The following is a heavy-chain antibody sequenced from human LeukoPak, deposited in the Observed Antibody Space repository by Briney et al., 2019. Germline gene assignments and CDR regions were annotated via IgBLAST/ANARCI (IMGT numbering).Heavy chain of an antibody. CDR2: IYYSGST. V-gene: IGHV4-39*01. Sequence: PSETLSLTCTVSGGSISSSSYYWGWSRQPPGKGLEWIGSIYYSGSTYYDPSLKSRVTISVDTSKNQFSLKLSSVTAADTAVYYCARHLVGATDYWGQGTLVTVSS. J-gene: IGHJ4*02. CDR3: ARHLVGATDY. D-gene: IGHD1-26*01. CDR1: GGSISSSSYY.